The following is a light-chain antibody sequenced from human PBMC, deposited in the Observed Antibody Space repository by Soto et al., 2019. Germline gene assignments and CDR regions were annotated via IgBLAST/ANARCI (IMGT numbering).Light chain of an antibody. CDR2: GAS. Sequence: EIVMTQSPATLSVSPGEGATLSCRASENVDTNLAWYQHKSGQAPRLLIYGASTRAAGVPARFSGSGSGTEFTLTISSVESEDVAVYYCQQCHKWPRITFGPGTRLEIK. J-gene: IGKJ5*01. CDR3: QQCHKWPRIT. V-gene: IGKV3-15*01. CDR1: ENVDTN.